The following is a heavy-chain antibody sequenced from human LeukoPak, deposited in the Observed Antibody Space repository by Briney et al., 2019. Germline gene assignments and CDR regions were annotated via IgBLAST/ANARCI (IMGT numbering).Heavy chain of an antibody. CDR3: ARLAEMATIPSPNDAFDI. CDR2: IYYSGST. J-gene: IGHJ3*02. V-gene: IGHV4-59*01. Sequence: SETLSLTCTVSGGSISSYYWSWIRQPPGKGLEWIGYIYYSGSTNYSPSLKSRVTISVDTSKNQFSLKLSSVTAADTAVYYCARLAEMATIPSPNDAFDIWGQGTMVTVSS. CDR1: GGSISSYY. D-gene: IGHD5-24*01.